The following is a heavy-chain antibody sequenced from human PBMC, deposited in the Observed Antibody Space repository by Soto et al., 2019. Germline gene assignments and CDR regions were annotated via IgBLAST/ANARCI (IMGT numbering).Heavy chain of an antibody. CDR3: AKESYSSGWYYYYYGMDV. D-gene: IGHD6-19*01. CDR2: ISYDGSNK. CDR1: GFTFSSYG. Sequence: QVQLVESGGGVVQPGRSLRLSCAASGFTFSSYGMHWVRQAPGKGLEWVAVISYDGSNKYYADSVKGRFTISRDNSKNTLYLQMNSLRAEDTAVYYCAKESYSSGWYYYYYGMDVWGQGTTVTVSS. V-gene: IGHV3-30*18. J-gene: IGHJ6*02.